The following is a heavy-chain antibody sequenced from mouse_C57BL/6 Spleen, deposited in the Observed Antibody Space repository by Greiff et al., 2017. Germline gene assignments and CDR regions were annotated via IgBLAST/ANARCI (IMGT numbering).Heavy chain of an antibody. D-gene: IGHD2-1*01. Sequence: EVQRVESGPGLVKPSQSLSLTCSVTGYSITSGYYWNWIRQFPGNKLEWMGYISYDGINNYNPSLKNRISITRDTSKNQFFLKLNSVTTEDTATYYCARVHGNYPLDYWGQGTTLTVSS. CDR3: ARVHGNYPLDY. J-gene: IGHJ2*01. CDR1: GYSITSGYY. CDR2: ISYDGIN. V-gene: IGHV3-6*01.